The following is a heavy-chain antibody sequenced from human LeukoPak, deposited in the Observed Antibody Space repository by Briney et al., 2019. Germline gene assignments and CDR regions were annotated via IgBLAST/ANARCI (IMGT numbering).Heavy chain of an antibody. J-gene: IGHJ4*02. CDR3: ARSTGSGYATGYYFDY. Sequence: SETLSLTCTVSGGSISSSSYYWGWVRQPPGKGLEWIVSIYYSGSTYYNPSLNSRVTISVDTSKNQSSLKLSSVTAADTAVYYCARSTGSGYATGYYFDYWGQGTLVTVSS. CDR2: IYYSGST. CDR1: GGSISSSSYY. V-gene: IGHV4-39*01. D-gene: IGHD5-12*01.